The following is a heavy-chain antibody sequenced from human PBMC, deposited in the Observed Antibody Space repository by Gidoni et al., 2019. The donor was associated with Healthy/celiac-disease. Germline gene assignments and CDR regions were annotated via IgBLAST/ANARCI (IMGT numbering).Heavy chain of an antibody. Sequence: EVPLLESGGGLVQPGGSLRLSCAASGFTFSSYAMSWVRQAPGKGLEWGSAISGSGGSTYYADSVKGRFTISRDNSKNTLYLQMNSLRAEDTAVYYCAKGVFWSGYYYYYYGMDVWGQGTTVTVSS. D-gene: IGHD3-3*01. CDR3: AKGVFWSGYYYYYYGMDV. J-gene: IGHJ6*02. V-gene: IGHV3-23*01. CDR1: GFTFSSYA. CDR2: ISGSGGST.